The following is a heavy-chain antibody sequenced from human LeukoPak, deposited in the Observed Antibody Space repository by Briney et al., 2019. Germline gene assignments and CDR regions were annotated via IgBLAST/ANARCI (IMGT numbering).Heavy chain of an antibody. V-gene: IGHV1-18*04. J-gene: IGHJ4*02. CDR2: ISAYNGNT. CDR1: GYTFTGYY. CDR3: AREGGYYDSSGYYYYFDY. D-gene: IGHD3-22*01. Sequence: GASVKVSCKASGYTFTGYYMHWVRQAPGQGLEWMGWISAYNGNTNYAQKLQGRVTMTTDTSTSTAYMELRSLRSDDTAVYYCAREGGYYDSSGYYYYFDYWGQGTLVTVSS.